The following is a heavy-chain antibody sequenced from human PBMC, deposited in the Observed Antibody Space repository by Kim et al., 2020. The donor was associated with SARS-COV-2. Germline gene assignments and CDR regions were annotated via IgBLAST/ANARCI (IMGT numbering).Heavy chain of an antibody. CDR3: ATVTYSSSWYIDY. J-gene: IGHJ4*02. D-gene: IGHD6-13*01. V-gene: IGHV1-24*01. Sequence: YAQKFQGRVTMAEDTSTDTAYMELSSLRSEDTAVYYCATVTYSSSWYIDYWGQGTLVTVSS.